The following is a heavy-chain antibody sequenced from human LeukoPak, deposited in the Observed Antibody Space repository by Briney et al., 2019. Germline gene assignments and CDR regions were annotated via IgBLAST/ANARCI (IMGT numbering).Heavy chain of an antibody. Sequence: SETLSLTCSVSGGAITSHYWTWIRQSPVKGLEWIGDISNSGSTSYNPSLKSRVTISIDTSKNQFSLKLSSVTAADTAAYYCGRDALVGYFSYYYMDVWGKGTTVTVSS. CDR1: GGAITSHY. D-gene: IGHD2-15*01. CDR2: ISNSGST. V-gene: IGHV4-59*11. J-gene: IGHJ6*03. CDR3: GRDALVGYFSYYYMDV.